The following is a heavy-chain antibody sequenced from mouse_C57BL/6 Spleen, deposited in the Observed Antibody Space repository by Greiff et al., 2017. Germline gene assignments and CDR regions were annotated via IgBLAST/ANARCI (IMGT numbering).Heavy chain of an antibody. CDR3: TPGYDGFAY. CDR2: IDPENGDT. D-gene: IGHD2-2*01. Sequence: EVQLVESGAELVRPGASVKLSCTASGFNIKDDYMHWVKQRPEQGLEWIGWIDPENGDTEYASKFQGKATITADTSSNTAYLQLSSLTSEDTAVYYCTPGYDGFAYWGQGTLVTVSA. J-gene: IGHJ3*01. CDR1: GFNIKDDY. V-gene: IGHV14-4*01.